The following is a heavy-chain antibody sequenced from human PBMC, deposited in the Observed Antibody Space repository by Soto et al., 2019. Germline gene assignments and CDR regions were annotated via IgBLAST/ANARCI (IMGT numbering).Heavy chain of an antibody. CDR2: ISGSGGTT. Sequence: GGSLRLSCAASGFTFCSFAMTWVRQAPGKGLEWVSVISGSGGTTYYADSVKGRFTTSRDNSKNTLHLQMNSLRAEDTAVYYCVTHSGSYPYYYYGMDVWGQGTTVTVSS. CDR3: VTHSGSYPYYYYGMDV. J-gene: IGHJ6*02. V-gene: IGHV3-23*01. D-gene: IGHD3-10*01. CDR1: GFTFCSFA.